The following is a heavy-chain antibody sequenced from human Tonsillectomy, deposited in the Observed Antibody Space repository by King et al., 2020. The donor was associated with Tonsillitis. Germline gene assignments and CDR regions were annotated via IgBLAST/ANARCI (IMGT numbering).Heavy chain of an antibody. CDR1: GFTFRSYA. V-gene: IGHV3-23*03. CDR3: AKEVLLWFGELPYYFDY. J-gene: IGHJ4*02. D-gene: IGHD3-10*01. CDR2: IYSGGSST. Sequence: VQLVESGGGLVQPGGSLSLSCAASGFTFRSYAMSWVRQAPGKGLGWVSVIYSGGSSTYYADSVKGRFTISRDNSKNTLYLQMNSLRAEDTAVYYCAKEVLLWFGELPYYFDYWGQGTLVTVSS.